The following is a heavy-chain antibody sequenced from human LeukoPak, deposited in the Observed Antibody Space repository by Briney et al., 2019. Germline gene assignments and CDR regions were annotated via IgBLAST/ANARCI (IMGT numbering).Heavy chain of an antibody. V-gene: IGHV5-51*01. Sequence: GESLKISCKVSGYTFIRYWIGWVRQMPGRGLEWMGIINPGDSDTRYSPSFQGQVTISVDKSISTAYLQWNSLNASDTAMYYCARGEVYFDYWGQGTLVTVSS. J-gene: IGHJ4*02. CDR3: ARGEVYFDY. CDR2: INPGDSDT. CDR1: GYTFIRYW.